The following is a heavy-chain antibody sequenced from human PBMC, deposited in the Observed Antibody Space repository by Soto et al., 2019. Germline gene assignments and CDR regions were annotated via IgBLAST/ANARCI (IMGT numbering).Heavy chain of an antibody. J-gene: IGHJ6*03. V-gene: IGHV3-73*01. CDR3: SRQASDFWSGKPQYYMDV. CDR2: IRSKANNYAT. Sequence: EVQLVGTGGGLVQPGGSLKLSCAASGVTFSGSAMHWVRQASGKGLEWVGRIRSKANNYATAYGASVKCRFTITRDDSKNTAYLQMNSLKTEDTAVYYCSRQASDFWSGKPQYYMDVWGKGTTVTVSS. D-gene: IGHD3-3*01. CDR1: GVTFSGSA.